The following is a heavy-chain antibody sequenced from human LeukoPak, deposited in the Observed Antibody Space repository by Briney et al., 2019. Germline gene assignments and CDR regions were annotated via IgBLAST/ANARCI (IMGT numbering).Heavy chain of an antibody. CDR3: ASNYYDILTGYSHHFDY. CDR1: GFTFSSYS. CDR2: ISSSSSYI. Sequence: GGSLRLSCAASGFTFSSYSMNWVRQAPGKGLVWVSSISSSSSYIYYADSVKGRFTISRDNAKNSLYLQMNSLRAEDTAVYYCASNYYDILTGYSHHFDYWGQGTLVTVSS. V-gene: IGHV3-21*01. D-gene: IGHD3-9*01. J-gene: IGHJ4*02.